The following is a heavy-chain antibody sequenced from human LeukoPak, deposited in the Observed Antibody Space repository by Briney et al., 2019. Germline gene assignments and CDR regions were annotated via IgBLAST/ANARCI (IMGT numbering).Heavy chain of an antibody. CDR3: ARALGNSTGDY. V-gene: IGHV3-7*04. D-gene: IGHD7-27*01. Sequence: PGGSLRLSCAASGFTFNIFWMSWVRQAPGKGLEWVANIKHDGSEEYYGDSVRGRLTLSRDNAKNSLILQMNSLRGEDTAVYYCARALGNSTGDYWGQGTLVTVSS. CDR2: IKHDGSEE. J-gene: IGHJ4*02. CDR1: GFTFNIFW.